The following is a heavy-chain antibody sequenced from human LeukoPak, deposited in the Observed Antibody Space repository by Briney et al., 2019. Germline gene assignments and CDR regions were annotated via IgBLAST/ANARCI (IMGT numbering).Heavy chain of an antibody. CDR2: IRYDGSNK. CDR3: ARVLTGQWLVDY. CDR1: GFTFSSYG. V-gene: IGHV3-30*02. Sequence: GGSLRLSCAASGFTFSSYGMHWVRQAPGKGLEWVAFIRYDGSNKYYSDSVKGRFTISRDHSKNTLYLQMHSLRAEDTAVYYCARVLTGQWLVDYWGQGTLVTVSS. J-gene: IGHJ4*02. D-gene: IGHD6-19*01.